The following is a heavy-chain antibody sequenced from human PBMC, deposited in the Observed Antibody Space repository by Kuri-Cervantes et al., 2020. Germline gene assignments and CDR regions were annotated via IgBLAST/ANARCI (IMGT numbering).Heavy chain of an antibody. D-gene: IGHD3-16*02. CDR2: INPNSGGT. J-gene: IGHJ3*02. CDR1: GYTFTGYY. Sequence: ASVKVSCKASGYTFTGYYMHWVRQAPGQGLEWMGWINPNSGGTNYAQKFQGWVTMTRDTSISTAYMELSRLRSDDTAVYYCARETVWGSYRINAFDIWGQGTMVTVSS. V-gene: IGHV1-2*04. CDR3: ARETVWGSYRINAFDI.